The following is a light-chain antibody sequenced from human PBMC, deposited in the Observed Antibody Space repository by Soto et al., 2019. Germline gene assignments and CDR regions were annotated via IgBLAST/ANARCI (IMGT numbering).Light chain of an antibody. V-gene: IGLV2-14*01. Sequence: QSALTQPASVSGSPGQSITISCTGTSSDVGGYNYVSWYQQHPGKAPKLMIYEVSDRPSGVSNRFSGSKSGNTASLTISGLQAEDEADYYCSSYTITSTYVFGNGTKVTVL. CDR3: SSYTITSTYV. CDR1: SSDVGGYNY. CDR2: EVS. J-gene: IGLJ1*01.